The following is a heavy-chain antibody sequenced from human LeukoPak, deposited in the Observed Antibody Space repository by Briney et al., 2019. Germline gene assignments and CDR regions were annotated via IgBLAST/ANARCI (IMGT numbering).Heavy chain of an antibody. CDR1: GFTFSSYA. CDR3: ATANWQRGPTDYFDY. V-gene: IGHV3-23*01. D-gene: IGHD6-25*01. CDR2: ISGSGGST. J-gene: IGHJ4*02. Sequence: PGGSLRLSCAASGFTFSSYAMSWVRQAPGKGLEWASAISGSGGSTYYADSVKGRFTISRDNSKNTLYLQMNSLRAEDTAVYYCATANWQRGPTDYFDYWGQGTLVTVSS.